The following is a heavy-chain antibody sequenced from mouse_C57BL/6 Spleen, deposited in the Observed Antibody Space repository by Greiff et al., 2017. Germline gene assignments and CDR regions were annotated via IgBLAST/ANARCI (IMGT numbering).Heavy chain of an antibody. CDR1: GYTFTSYW. Sequence: VQLQQPGAELVKPGASVKMSCKASGYTFTSYWITWVKQRPGQGLEWIGDIYPGSGSTNYNEKFKSKATLTVDTSSSTAYMQLSSLTSEDSAVYYCARGGIYYDYDDYWGQGTSVTVSS. V-gene: IGHV1-55*01. CDR2: IYPGSGST. CDR3: ARGGIYYDYDDY. J-gene: IGHJ4*01. D-gene: IGHD2-4*01.